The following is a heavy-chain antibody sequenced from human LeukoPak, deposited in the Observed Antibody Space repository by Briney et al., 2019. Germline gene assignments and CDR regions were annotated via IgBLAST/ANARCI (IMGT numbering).Heavy chain of an antibody. D-gene: IGHD4-11*01. J-gene: IGHJ6*02. CDR1: GFTFSSYE. Sequence: PGGSLRLSCAASGFTFSSYEMNWVRQAPGKGLEWVSYISSSGSTIYYADSVKGRFTISRDNAKNSLYLRMNSLRAEDTAVYYCARDNSNYYYYGMDVWGQGTTVTVSS. CDR3: ARDNSNYYYYGMDV. V-gene: IGHV3-48*03. CDR2: ISSSGSTI.